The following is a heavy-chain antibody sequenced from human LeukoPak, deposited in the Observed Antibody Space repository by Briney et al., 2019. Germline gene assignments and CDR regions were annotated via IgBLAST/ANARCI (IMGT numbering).Heavy chain of an antibody. V-gene: IGHV1-69*05. CDR1: GGTFSSYA. CDR3: ARDRGLRELLNYYYYYMDV. CDR2: IIPIFGTA. Sequence: GASVKVSCKASGGTFSSYAISWVRQAPGQGLEWMGGIIPIFGTANYAQKFQGRVTITTDESTSTAYMELSSLRSEDTAVYYCARDRGLRELLNYYYYYMDVRGKGTTVTVSS. J-gene: IGHJ6*03. D-gene: IGHD1-26*01.